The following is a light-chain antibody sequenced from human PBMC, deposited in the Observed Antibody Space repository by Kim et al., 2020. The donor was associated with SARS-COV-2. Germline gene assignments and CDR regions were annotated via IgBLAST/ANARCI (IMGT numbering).Light chain of an antibody. Sequence: ATINCKSSQNVLYNSNNKNYLAWYQQTPGQPPKLLIYWASTRESGVPDRFSGSGSGTDFTLTISSLQAEDVAVYYCQQYYSAPLTFGGGTKVDIK. CDR2: WAS. J-gene: IGKJ4*01. CDR3: QQYYSAPLT. CDR1: QNVLYNSNNKNY. V-gene: IGKV4-1*01.